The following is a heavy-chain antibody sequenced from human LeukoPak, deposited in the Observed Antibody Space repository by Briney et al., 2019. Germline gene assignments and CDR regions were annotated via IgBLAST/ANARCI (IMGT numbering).Heavy chain of an antibody. CDR2: ITSSSSRM. V-gene: IGHV3-48*04. D-gene: IGHD4-11*01. J-gene: IGHJ4*02. CDR1: GFTFTSYS. CDR3: ARADNYRFDS. Sequence: GGSLRLSCAASGFTFTSYSMNWVRQAPGKGLEWISYITSSSSRMYYADYVKGRFTISRDNAKNSLYLQMNSLRAEDTAVYYCARADNYRFDSWGQGVLVTVSS.